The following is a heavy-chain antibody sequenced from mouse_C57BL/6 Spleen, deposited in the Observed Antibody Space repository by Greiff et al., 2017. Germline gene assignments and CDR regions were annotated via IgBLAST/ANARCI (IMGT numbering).Heavy chain of an antibody. J-gene: IGHJ1*03. V-gene: IGHV14-1*01. Sequence: VQLKQSGAELVRPGASVKLSCTASGFNIKDYYMHWVKQRPEQGLAWLGRIDPEDGDTEYAPKFQGKATLPADTSSNTATLRISNLTAEDTAVYYCTRYGGYYCDFDVWGTGTTVTVSS. CDR3: TRYGGYYCDFDV. CDR2: IDPEDGDT. CDR1: GFNIKDYY. D-gene: IGHD1-1*02.